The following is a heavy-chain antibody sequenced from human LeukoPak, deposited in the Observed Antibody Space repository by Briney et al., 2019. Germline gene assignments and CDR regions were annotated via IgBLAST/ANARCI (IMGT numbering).Heavy chain of an antibody. Sequence: GGSLRLSCAASGFTFSDYAMSWVRHAPGKGLEWVSAICGRGGNTYYADSVQGRFTISRDNSKNTLSLKMNALRAEDTAVYYCGKAQTACGGDCYSNFDYWGRGTLVTVSS. J-gene: IGHJ4*02. D-gene: IGHD2-21*02. V-gene: IGHV3-23*01. CDR1: GFTFSDYA. CDR3: GKAQTACGGDCYSNFDY. CDR2: ICGRGGNT.